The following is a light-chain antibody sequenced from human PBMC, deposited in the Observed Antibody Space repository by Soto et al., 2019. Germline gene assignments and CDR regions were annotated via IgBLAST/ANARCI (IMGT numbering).Light chain of an antibody. V-gene: IGKV1-9*01. CDR1: QGIRDF. CDR3: QQFNVYPLT. Sequence: DIQLPQSPSFLSASVCNIVNITCRASQGIRDFLACYQQKPGQPPKRLIYAASTLQTGVPTRCSGSASGTEFTLIISNLPPEDFATYYCQQFNVYPLTFGGWTKVAIK. J-gene: IGKJ4*01. CDR2: AAS.